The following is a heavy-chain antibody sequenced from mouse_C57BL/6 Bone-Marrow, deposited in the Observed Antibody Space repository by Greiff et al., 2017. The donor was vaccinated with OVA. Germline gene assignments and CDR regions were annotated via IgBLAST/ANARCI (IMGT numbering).Heavy chain of an antibody. CDR3: ARLLWLGYYAMDY. Sequence: DVKLQESGPVLVKPGASVKMSCKASGYTFTDYYMNWVKQSHGKSLEWIGVINPYNGGTSYNQKFKGKATLTVDKSSSTAYMELNSLTSEDSAVYYCARLLWLGYYAMDYWGQGTSVTVSS. CDR1: GYTFTDYY. J-gene: IGHJ4*01. D-gene: IGHD2-2*01. V-gene: IGHV1-19*01. CDR2: INPYNGGT.